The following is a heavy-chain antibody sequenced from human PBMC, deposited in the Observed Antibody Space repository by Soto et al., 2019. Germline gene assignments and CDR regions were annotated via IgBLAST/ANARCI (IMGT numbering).Heavy chain of an antibody. V-gene: IGHV3-30*18. CDR1: GFTLSKYG. J-gene: IGHJ6*02. Sequence: GGSLRLSCAASGFTLSKYGMHWVRQAPGKGLVWVAGISDDGSNKYYADYVKGRLTISRDNSKNTLYLQMNSLRLEDTAVYYCAKEGGFRTESPLYYYGMDVWGQGTTVTVSS. CDR2: ISDDGSNK. CDR3: AKEGGFRTESPLYYYGMDV. D-gene: IGHD6-25*01.